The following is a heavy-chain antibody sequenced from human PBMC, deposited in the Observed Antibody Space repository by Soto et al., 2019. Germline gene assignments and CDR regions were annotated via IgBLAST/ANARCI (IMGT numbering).Heavy chain of an antibody. J-gene: IGHJ6*02. V-gene: IGHV4-39*01. D-gene: IGHD7-27*01. CDR3: VSETGDGPYYYYYGMDV. CDR1: GGSISSSSYY. CDR2: IYYSGST. Sequence: PSETLSLTXTVSGGSISSSSYYWGWIRQPPGQGLEWIGSIYYSGSTYYNPSLKSRVTISVDTSKNQSSLKLSSVTAADTAVYYCVSETGDGPYYYYYGMDVWGQGTTVTVSS.